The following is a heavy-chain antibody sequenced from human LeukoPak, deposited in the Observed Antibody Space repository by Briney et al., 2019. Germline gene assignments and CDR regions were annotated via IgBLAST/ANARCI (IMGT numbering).Heavy chain of an antibody. J-gene: IGHJ4*02. Sequence: PGGSLRLSCAASGFTFTTYWMHWVRQAPGKGLVWVSGIKTDGSDRRYADFVTGRFTISRDNAKNTLFLQMNSLRAEDTAVYYCIRDFLTVTTNDYWGQGTLVTVSS. CDR2: IKTDGSDR. CDR1: GFTFTTYW. D-gene: IGHD4-11*01. V-gene: IGHV3-74*01. CDR3: IRDFLTVTTNDY.